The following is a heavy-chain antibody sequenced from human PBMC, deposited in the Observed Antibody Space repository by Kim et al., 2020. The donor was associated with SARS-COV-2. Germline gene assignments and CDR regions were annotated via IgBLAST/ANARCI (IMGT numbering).Heavy chain of an antibody. CDR2: ISCDGSNK. J-gene: IGHJ2*01. CDR1: GFTFSSYA. CDR3: ARDGSSGWELLGFWYFEL. V-gene: IGHV3-30-3*01. D-gene: IGHD1-26*01. Sequence: GGSLRLSCAASGFTFSSYAMHWVRQAPGKGLEWVAGISCDGSNKYYADSVKGRFTISRDNSKNTLYLQMNSLRAEDTAVYYCARDGSSGWELLGFWYFELWGRGTLVTVSS.